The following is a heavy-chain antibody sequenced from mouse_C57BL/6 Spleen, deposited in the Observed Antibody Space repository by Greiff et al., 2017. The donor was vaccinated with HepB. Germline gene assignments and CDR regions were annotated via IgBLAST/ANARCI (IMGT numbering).Heavy chain of an antibody. J-gene: IGHJ4*01. V-gene: IGHV5-2*01. D-gene: IGHD2-1*01. CDR2: INSDGGST. CDR3: ARRSTMVKGGSMDY. Sequence: EVQLVESGGGLVQPGESLKLSCESNEYEFPSHDMSWVRKTPEKRLELVAAINSDGGSTYYPDTMERRFIISRDNTKKTLYLQMSRLRSEDTALYYCARRSTMVKGGSMDYWGQGTSVTVSS. CDR1: EYEFPSHD.